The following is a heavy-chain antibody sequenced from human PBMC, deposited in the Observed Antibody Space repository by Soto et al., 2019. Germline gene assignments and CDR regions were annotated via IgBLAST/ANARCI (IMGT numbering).Heavy chain of an antibody. CDR1: GGSFSGYY. D-gene: IGHD5-18*01. Sequence: PSETLSLTCAVYGGSFSGYYWSWIRQPPGKGLEWIGEINHSGSTNYNPSLKSRVTISVDTSKNQFSLKLSSVTAADTAVYYCARGGYSYGYHYYYCGMDVWGQGTTVTVSS. CDR2: INHSGST. J-gene: IGHJ6*02. V-gene: IGHV4-34*01. CDR3: ARGGYSYGYHYYYCGMDV.